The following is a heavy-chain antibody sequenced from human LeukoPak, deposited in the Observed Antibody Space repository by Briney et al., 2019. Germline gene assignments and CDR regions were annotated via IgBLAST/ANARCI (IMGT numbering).Heavy chain of an antibody. Sequence: GGSLRLSCVASGFTFTDYFMSWVRQAPGKGLEWVASIKHNGGEKYYVDSVKGRFTISRDNAKNSLYLEMSSLRVEDTAVYYCAKDRGWRSSGYYLYHFDYWGQGTLVTFAS. CDR3: AKDRGWRSSGYYLYHFDY. CDR2: IKHNGGEK. CDR1: GFTFTDYF. J-gene: IGHJ4*02. D-gene: IGHD3-22*01. V-gene: IGHV3-7*01.